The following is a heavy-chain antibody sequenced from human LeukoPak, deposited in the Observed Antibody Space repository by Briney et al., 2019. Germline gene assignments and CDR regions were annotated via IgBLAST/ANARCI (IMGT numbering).Heavy chain of an antibody. CDR2: ITYSGST. CDR1: VITFQNYA. CDR3: ASLYGVYHGN. D-gene: IGHD4-17*01. V-gene: IGHV3-23*01. Sequence: GGSVSLSCATFVITFQNYALSGVRQARARGREWVSAITYSGSTYHADSVKGRFTISRDNSQNTLHLQMDKVKAEDTAVYFCASLYGVYHGNRGQGTLVT. J-gene: IGHJ4*02.